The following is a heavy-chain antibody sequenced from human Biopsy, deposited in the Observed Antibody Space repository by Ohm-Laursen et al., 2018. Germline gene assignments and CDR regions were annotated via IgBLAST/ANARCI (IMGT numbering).Heavy chain of an antibody. CDR2: TSFDGSNK. J-gene: IGHJ3*02. V-gene: IGHV3-30*18. CDR3: AKDGGQWLGGAFDI. D-gene: IGHD6-19*01. CDR1: GFGFYA. Sequence: SLRLSCAASGFGFYAMHWVRQPPGKGLEWLGVTSFDGSNKFYAESVRGRFTISRDRSRDTLYRQMNRLTNEDKALYYCAKDGGQWLGGAFDIWGHGTMVIVAS.